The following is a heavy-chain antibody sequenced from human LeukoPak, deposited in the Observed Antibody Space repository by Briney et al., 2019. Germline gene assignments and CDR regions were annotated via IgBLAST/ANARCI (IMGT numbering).Heavy chain of an antibody. Sequence: ASVKVSCKASGGTFSSYTISWVRQAPGQGLEWMGRIIPILGIANYAQKFQGRVTITADKSTSTAYMELSSLRSEDTAVYYCARGPGSTWYSDYWGQGTLVTVSS. CDR2: IIPILGIA. J-gene: IGHJ4*02. V-gene: IGHV1-69*02. CDR3: ARGPGSTWYSDY. CDR1: GGTFSSYT. D-gene: IGHD6-13*01.